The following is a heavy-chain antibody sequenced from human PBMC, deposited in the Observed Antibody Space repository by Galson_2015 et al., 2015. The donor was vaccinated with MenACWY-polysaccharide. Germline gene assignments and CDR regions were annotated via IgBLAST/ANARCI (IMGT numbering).Heavy chain of an antibody. V-gene: IGHV3-23*01. CDR2: ISGGGLTT. Sequence: SLRLSCAASGFTFSSYAMTWVRQAPGKGLEWVSTISGGGLTTYYTDSVKGRFTISRDNSKNTLYLQMNTLGAEDTAVYYCAKDPWVLPGEDYWGQGTLVTVSS. D-gene: IGHD3-16*01. CDR1: GFTFSSYA. J-gene: IGHJ4*02. CDR3: AKDPWVLPGEDY.